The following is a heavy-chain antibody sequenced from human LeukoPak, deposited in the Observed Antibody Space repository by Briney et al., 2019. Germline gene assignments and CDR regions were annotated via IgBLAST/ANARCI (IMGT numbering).Heavy chain of an antibody. CDR1: GFTFSSYG. J-gene: IGHJ4*02. D-gene: IGHD5-24*01. CDR3: AKGGEMATIGGIGGYFDY. V-gene: IGHV3-30*18. Sequence: GRSLRLSCAASGFTFSSYGMHWVRQAPGKGLEWVAVISYDGSNKYYADSVKGRFTISRDNSKNTLYLQMNSLRAEDTAVYYWAKGGEMATIGGIGGYFDYWGQGTLVTVSS. CDR2: ISYDGSNK.